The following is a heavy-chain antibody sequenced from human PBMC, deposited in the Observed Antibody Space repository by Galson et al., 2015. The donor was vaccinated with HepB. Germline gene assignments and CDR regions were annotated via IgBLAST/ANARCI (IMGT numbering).Heavy chain of an antibody. CDR1: GYTFAGYY. D-gene: IGHD6-19*01. Sequence: SVKVSCKASGYTFAGYYMHWVRQAPGQGLEWMGRINPNSGGTNYAQNFQGRVTMTRDTSISTAYMELSRLTSDDTAVYYCARDPQYSSGNNWFDPWGQGTLVIVSS. CDR2: INPNSGGT. V-gene: IGHV1-2*06. CDR3: ARDPQYSSGNNWFDP. J-gene: IGHJ5*02.